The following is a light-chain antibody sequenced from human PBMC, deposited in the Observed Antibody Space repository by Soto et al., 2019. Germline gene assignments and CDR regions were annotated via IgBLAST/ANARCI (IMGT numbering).Light chain of an antibody. V-gene: IGLV1-51*02. Sequence: QSVLTQPPSVSAAPGQKVTISCSGSSSNIGDNYVSWYQQLPGTAPKLLIYESNKRPSGIPDRFSASKSGTSATLGITGLQTGDEADYYCGTWDNSLNVGVFGGGTKVTVL. CDR3: GTWDNSLNVGV. J-gene: IGLJ3*02. CDR1: SSNIGDNY. CDR2: ESN.